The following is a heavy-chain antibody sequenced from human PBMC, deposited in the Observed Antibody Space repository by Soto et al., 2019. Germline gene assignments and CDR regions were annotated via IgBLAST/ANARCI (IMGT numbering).Heavy chain of an antibody. J-gene: IGHJ4*02. CDR3: ANSEYSSLSLSGIAGY. CDR1: GFTFSTFA. D-gene: IGHD6-6*01. Sequence: EVHLLESGGGLVQPGGSLRLSCAASGFTFSTFAMAWVRQAPGKGLEWVSGISDSGGTSDYADSVKGRFTISRDNSKNTVYLQMNRLRADDAAVYFCANSEYSSLSLSGIAGYWGQGTLVTVSS. V-gene: IGHV3-23*01. CDR2: ISDSGGTS.